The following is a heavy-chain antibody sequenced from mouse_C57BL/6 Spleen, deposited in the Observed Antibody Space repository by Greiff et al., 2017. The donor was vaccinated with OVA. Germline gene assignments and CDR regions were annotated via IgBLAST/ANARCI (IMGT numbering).Heavy chain of an antibody. CDR3: ARGITTVVATEDYFDY. CDR2: IHPNSGST. J-gene: IGHJ2*01. Sequence: QVQLQQPGAELVKPGASVKLSCKASGYTFTSYWMHWVKQRPGQGLEWIGMIHPNSGSTNYNEKFKSKATLTVDKSSSTAYMQLSSLTSEDSAVYYCARGITTVVATEDYFDYWGQGTTLTVSS. V-gene: IGHV1-64*01. D-gene: IGHD1-1*01. CDR1: GYTFTSYW.